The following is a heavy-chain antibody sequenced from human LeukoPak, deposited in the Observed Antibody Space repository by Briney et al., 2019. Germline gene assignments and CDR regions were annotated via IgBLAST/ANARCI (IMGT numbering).Heavy chain of an antibody. V-gene: IGHV1-2*02. D-gene: IGHD3-10*01. CDR1: GYTFTGYY. CDR2: INPNSGGT. CDR3: ARDLGWGGFDKNYYYMDV. J-gene: IGHJ6*03. Sequence: ASVKVSCKASGYTFTGYYMHWVRQAPGQGLEWMGWINPNSGGTNYAQKFQGRVTMTRDTSISTAYMELSRLRSDDTAVYYCARDLGWGGFDKNYYYMDVWGKGTTVTVSS.